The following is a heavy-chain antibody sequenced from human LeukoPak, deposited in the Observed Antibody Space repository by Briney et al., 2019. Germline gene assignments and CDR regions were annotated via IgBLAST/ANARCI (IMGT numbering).Heavy chain of an antibody. D-gene: IGHD1-26*01. V-gene: IGHV3-7*01. CDR3: AKDLEWELLIFDY. Sequence: PGGSLRLSCAASGFTFRSYWMSWVRQAPGKGLEWVANIKQDGSEKYYVDSVKGRFTISRDNAKNSLYLQMNSLRAEDTGVYYCAKDLEWELLIFDYWGQGTLVTVSS. CDR1: GFTFRSYW. CDR2: IKQDGSEK. J-gene: IGHJ4*02.